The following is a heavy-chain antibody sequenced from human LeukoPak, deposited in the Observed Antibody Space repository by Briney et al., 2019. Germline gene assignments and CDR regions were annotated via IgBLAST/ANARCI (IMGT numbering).Heavy chain of an antibody. CDR3: ARDRGHIMITFGGVIAFDY. Sequence: PSETLSLTCTVSGGSISSSSYYWGWIRQPPWKGLEWIGSIYYSGSTYYNPSLKSRVTISVDTSKNQFSLKLSSVTAADTAVYYCARDRGHIMITFGGVIAFDYWGQGTLVTVSS. CDR2: IYYSGST. J-gene: IGHJ4*02. V-gene: IGHV4-39*07. D-gene: IGHD3-16*02. CDR1: GGSISSSSYY.